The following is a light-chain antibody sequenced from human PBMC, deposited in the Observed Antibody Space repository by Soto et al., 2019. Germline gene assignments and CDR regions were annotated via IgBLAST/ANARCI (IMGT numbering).Light chain of an antibody. CDR2: LGS. V-gene: IGKV2-28*01. J-gene: IGKJ1*01. Sequence: DIVMTQSPLSLPVTPGEPASISCRSSQSLLHSNGYNYLDWYLQKPGQSPQLLIYLGSNRASGVPDRVSGSGSRTDFTLKISRVEAEDVGVYYCMQPLQSWTFGQGTKVEIK. CDR3: MQPLQSWT. CDR1: QSLLHSNGYNY.